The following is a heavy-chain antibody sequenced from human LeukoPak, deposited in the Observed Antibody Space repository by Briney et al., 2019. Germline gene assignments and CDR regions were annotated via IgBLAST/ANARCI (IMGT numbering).Heavy chain of an antibody. CDR3: AADTVVTYYYYGMDV. V-gene: IGHV3-23*01. CDR2: ISGSGGST. J-gene: IGHJ6*02. Sequence: PGGSLRLSCAASGFTFSSYAMGWVRQAPGKGLEWVSAISGSGGSTYYADSVKGRFTISRDNSKNTLYLQMNSLRAEDTAVYYCAADTVVTYYYYGMDVWGQGTTVTVSS. CDR1: GFTFSSYA. D-gene: IGHD2-21*02.